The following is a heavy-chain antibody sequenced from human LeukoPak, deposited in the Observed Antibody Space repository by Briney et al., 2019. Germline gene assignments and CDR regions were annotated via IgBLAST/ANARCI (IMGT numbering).Heavy chain of an antibody. CDR2: INWKGTGT. D-gene: IGHD3-3*01. J-gene: IGHJ4*02. CDR1: GFTFDDHG. CDR3: ARDLKTYFDFWD. Sequence: PGGSLRLSCAASGFTFDDHGMSWVRQAPGKGLDWVSNINWKGTGTDYADSVKGRFNISRDKHKNSLYLQMNSLRAEDTALYYCARDLKTYFDFWDWGQGTLVTVSS. V-gene: IGHV3-20*04.